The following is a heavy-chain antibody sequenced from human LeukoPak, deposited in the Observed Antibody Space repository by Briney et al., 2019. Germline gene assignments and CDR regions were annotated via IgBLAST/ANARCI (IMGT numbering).Heavy chain of an antibody. V-gene: IGHV4-39*07. CDR1: GGSISSSSYY. CDR3: AVWFGELLSFDY. CDR2: IYYSGST. Sequence: PSETLSLTCTVSGGSISSSSYYWGWIRQPPGKGLEWIGSIYYSGSTYYNPSLKSRVTISVDTSKNQFSLKLSSVTAADTAVYYCAVWFGELLSFDYWGQGTLVTVSS. J-gene: IGHJ4*02. D-gene: IGHD3-10*01.